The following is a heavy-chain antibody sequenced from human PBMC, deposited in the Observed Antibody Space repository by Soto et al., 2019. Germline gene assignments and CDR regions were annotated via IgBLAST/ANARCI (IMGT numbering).Heavy chain of an antibody. CDR1: GYSFTSYW. CDR2: IDPSDSYT. V-gene: IGHV5-10-1*01. D-gene: IGHD2-21*02. CDR3: ARPRGGDGPPYGMDV. Sequence: PGESLKISCKGSGYSFTSYWISWVRQMPGKGLEWMGRIDPSDSYTNYSPSFQGHVTISADKSISTAYLQWSSLKASDTAMYYCARPRGGDGPPYGMDVWGQGTTVTVSS. J-gene: IGHJ6*02.